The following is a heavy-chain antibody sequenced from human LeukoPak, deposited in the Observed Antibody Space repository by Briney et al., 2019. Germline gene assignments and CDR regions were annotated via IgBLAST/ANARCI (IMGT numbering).Heavy chain of an antibody. J-gene: IGHJ4*02. V-gene: IGHV4-39*01. CDR1: GGSISSSSYY. CDR2: IYYSGST. D-gene: IGHD4-23*01. Sequence: PSETLSLTCTVSGGSISSSSYYWGWIRQPPGKGLEWIGSIYYSGSTYYNPSLKSRVTISVDTSKNQFSLKLSSVTAADTAVYYCARLGDYGGNPVLNKCYFDYWGQGTLVTVSS. CDR3: ARLGDYGGNPVLNKCYFDY.